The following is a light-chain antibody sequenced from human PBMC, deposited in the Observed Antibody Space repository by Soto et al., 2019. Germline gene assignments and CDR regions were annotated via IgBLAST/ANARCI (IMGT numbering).Light chain of an antibody. J-gene: IGKJ2*01. Sequence: DFPMTQSPSSLSASVGDRVTITCRASQSISSYFNWYQQKPGKAPKLLIYAASSLQSGVPSRFIGSRSRTDFTLTISSLQPEDFDTYYEHQSYCTPYTFGQGIKLVIK. CDR3: HQSYCTPYT. V-gene: IGKV1-39*01. CDR1: QSISSY. CDR2: AAS.